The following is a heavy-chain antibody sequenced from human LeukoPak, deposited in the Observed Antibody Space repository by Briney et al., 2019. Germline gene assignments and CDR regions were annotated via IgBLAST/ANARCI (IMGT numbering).Heavy chain of an antibody. Sequence: SETLSLTCTVSGYSISSGYYWGWIRQPAGKGLEWIGRIYSSGSTNYNPSLKSRVTMSVDTSKNQFSLKLSSVTAADTAVYYCARSGFGDLSYYYYYVDVWGKGTTVTISS. J-gene: IGHJ6*03. CDR1: GYSISSGYY. V-gene: IGHV4-4*07. CDR3: ARSGFGDLSYYYYYVDV. D-gene: IGHD3-10*01. CDR2: IYSSGST.